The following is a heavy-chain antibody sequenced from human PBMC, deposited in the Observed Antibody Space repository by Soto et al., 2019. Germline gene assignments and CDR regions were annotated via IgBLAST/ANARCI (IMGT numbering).Heavy chain of an antibody. J-gene: IGHJ4*02. D-gene: IGHD2-2*02. CDR3: ARCSSTSCYIMASFDY. Sequence: EVQLLESGGGVVRPGGSLRLSCAAAGFTFDAYAMSWVRQAPGKGLEWVAGINWNGRSTTYADSLKGRFTISRDNAKNSLHLQINSLRAEDTALYFCARCSSTSCYIMASFDYWGQGTLGTVSS. CDR1: GFTFDAYA. V-gene: IGHV3-20*04. CDR2: INWNGRST.